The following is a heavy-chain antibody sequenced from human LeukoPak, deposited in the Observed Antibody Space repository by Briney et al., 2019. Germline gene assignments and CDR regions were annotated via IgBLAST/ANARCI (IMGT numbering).Heavy chain of an antibody. Sequence: SETLSLTCTVSGGSISSYYWCWIRQPPGKGLEWIGDIYYSGSTNYNPSLKSRVTISVDTSKNQFSLKLSSVTAADTAVYYCERVQLSNSPYLGVWGKGTTVTVSS. D-gene: IGHD4-11*01. CDR2: IYYSGST. J-gene: IGHJ6*04. CDR1: GGSISSYY. V-gene: IGHV4-59*01. CDR3: ERVQLSNSPYLGV.